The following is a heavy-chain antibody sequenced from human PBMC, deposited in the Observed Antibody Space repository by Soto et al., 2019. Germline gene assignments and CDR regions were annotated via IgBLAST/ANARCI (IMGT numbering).Heavy chain of an antibody. V-gene: IGHV1-8*01. CDR2: MNPNSGNT. CDR3: ARDLMVRGVISPGFDP. D-gene: IGHD3-10*01. J-gene: IGHJ5*02. CDR1: GYTFTSYD. Sequence: GASVKVSCKASGYTFTSYDINWVRQATGQGLEWLGWMNPNSGNTGYAQKFQGRVTMTRNTSISTAYMELSSLRSKDTAVYYCARDLMVRGVISPGFDPWGQGTLVTVS.